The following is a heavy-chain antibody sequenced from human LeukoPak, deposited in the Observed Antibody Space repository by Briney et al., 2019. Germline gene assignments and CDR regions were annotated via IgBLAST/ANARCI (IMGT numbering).Heavy chain of an antibody. CDR2: ITPYNGNT. D-gene: IGHD5-18*01. CDR1: GYSFDTYS. J-gene: IGHJ4*02. Sequence: ASVRVSCKASGYSFDTYSVVWVRQAPGQGLEWMGWITPYNGNTNYALELQGRVTISTDVSSITAYIDLKSLRPDDTAVYFCARAAHRYGQPDFDVWGQGTLDTVSS. V-gene: IGHV1-18*01. CDR3: ARAAHRYGQPDFDV.